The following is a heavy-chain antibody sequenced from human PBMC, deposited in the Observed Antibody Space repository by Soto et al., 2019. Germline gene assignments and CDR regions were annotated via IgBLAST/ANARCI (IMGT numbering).Heavy chain of an antibody. Sequence: SETLSLTCTVSGGSISSGDYYWSWIRQPPGKGLEWIGYIYYSGSTYYNPSLKSRVTISVDTSKNQFSLKLSSVTAADTAVYYCARGYDFWSGPSPMGSYYYYGMDVWGQGTTVTVSS. D-gene: IGHD3-3*01. CDR3: ARGYDFWSGPSPMGSYYYYGMDV. V-gene: IGHV4-30-4*01. J-gene: IGHJ6*02. CDR2: IYYSGST. CDR1: GGSISSGDYY.